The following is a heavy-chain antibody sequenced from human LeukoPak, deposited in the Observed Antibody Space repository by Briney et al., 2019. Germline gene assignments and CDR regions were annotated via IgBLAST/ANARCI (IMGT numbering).Heavy chain of an antibody. J-gene: IGHJ3*02. D-gene: IGHD3-22*01. Sequence: ASVKVSCKASGYTFTAYYIHWVRQAPGQGLEWMGWITPNSGGTNYAQKFQGRVTMTRDTSISTAYMELSTLRSDDTAVYYCAKVGRIIMIEDAFDIWGQGTLVTVSS. CDR3: AKVGRIIMIEDAFDI. CDR1: GYTFTAYY. V-gene: IGHV1-2*02. CDR2: ITPNSGGT.